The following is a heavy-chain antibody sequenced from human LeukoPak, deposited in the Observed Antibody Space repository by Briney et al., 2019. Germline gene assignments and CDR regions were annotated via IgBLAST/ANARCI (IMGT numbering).Heavy chain of an antibody. CDR2: ISGSGGST. D-gene: IGHD3-3*01. CDR3: AKDLLDSYDFWSGYPAPMDV. CDR1: GFTFSSYA. Sequence: GGSLRLSCAASGFTFSSYAMSWVRQAPGKGLEWVSAISGSGGSTYYADSVNGRFTISSDNSKNTLYLQMNSMRAEDTAVYYCAKDLLDSYDFWSGYPAPMDVWGKGTTVTASS. V-gene: IGHV3-23*01. J-gene: IGHJ6*03.